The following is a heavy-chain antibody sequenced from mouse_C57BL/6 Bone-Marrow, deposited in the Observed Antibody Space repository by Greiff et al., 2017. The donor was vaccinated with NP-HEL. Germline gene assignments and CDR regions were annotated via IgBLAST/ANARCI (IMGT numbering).Heavy chain of an antibody. V-gene: IGHV1-52*01. J-gene: IGHJ1*03. CDR1: GYTFTSYW. Sequence: QVQLQQSGAELVRPGSSVKLSCKASGYTFTSYWLLWVMQRPLQGLEWIGNIDPSDSETHYNQKFKDKATLTVDKSSSTAYMQLSSLTSEDSAVYYCATLLLAYFDVWGTGTTVTVSS. D-gene: IGHD1-1*01. CDR2: IDPSDSET. CDR3: ATLLLAYFDV.